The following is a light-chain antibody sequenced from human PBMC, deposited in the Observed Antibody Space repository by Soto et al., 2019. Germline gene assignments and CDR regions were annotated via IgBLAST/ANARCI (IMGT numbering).Light chain of an antibody. V-gene: IGKV3-11*01. CDR1: QSVNRY. CDR3: QQREHWPPIT. J-gene: IGKJ5*01. CDR2: DTS. Sequence: EVVLTQSPATLSFSPGERATLSCSASQSVNRYLAWCQQKPGQAPRLLIYDTSNRATGIPARFSGSGSGTDFTLTISSLEPEDFAVYYCQQREHWPPITFGQGTRLEIK.